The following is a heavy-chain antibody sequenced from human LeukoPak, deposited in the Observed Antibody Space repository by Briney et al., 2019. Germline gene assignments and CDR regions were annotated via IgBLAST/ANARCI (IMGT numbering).Heavy chain of an antibody. CDR2: INPNSGDT. CDR1: GDNFNGYY. J-gene: IGHJ6*04. CDR3: ATGGRWLYDSPYGMAV. Sequence: ASVKLSCKASGDNFNGYYIHWVLRAPGQGLEGMGWINPNSGDTDYAQKFQGRVTMTRDTSINTAYMDVSSLRSDDTAVYYCATGGRWLYDSPYGMAVWGEGTTVTVSS. D-gene: IGHD3-22*01. V-gene: IGHV1-2*02.